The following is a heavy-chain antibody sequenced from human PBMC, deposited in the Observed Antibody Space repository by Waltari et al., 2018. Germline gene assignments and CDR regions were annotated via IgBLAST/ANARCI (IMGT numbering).Heavy chain of an antibody. Sequence: QVQLVQSGAEVKKPGSSVKVSCKASGGTLSSYAISWVRQAPGQGLEWMGGIIPIFGTANYAQKFQGRVTITTDESTSTAYMELSSLRSEDTAVYYCASGISLTGYQYYFDYWGQGTLVTVSS. CDR3: ASGISLTGYQYYFDY. D-gene: IGHD3-9*01. CDR2: IIPIFGTA. CDR1: GGTLSSYA. J-gene: IGHJ4*02. V-gene: IGHV1-69*05.